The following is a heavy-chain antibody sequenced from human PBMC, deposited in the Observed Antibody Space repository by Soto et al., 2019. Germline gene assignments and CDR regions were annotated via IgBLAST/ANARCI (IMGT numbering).Heavy chain of an antibody. D-gene: IGHD4-4*01. V-gene: IGHV3-9*01. CDR3: AKEDSNFLFDY. CDR2: ISWNSGSI. Sequence: EVQLVESGGGLVQPGRSLRLSCAASGFTFDDYAMHWVRQAPGKGLEWVSGISWNSGSIGYADSVKGRFTISRDNAKNSLYLQMNSLRAEDTALYYCAKEDSNFLFDYWGQGTLVTVSS. CDR1: GFTFDDYA. J-gene: IGHJ4*02.